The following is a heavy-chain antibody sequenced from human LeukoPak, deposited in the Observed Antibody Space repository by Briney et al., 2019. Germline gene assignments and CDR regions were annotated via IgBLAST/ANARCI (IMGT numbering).Heavy chain of an antibody. CDR3: ARDYGYYYDSSGYYLDY. Sequence: GGSLRLSCAASGFTFSSYSMNWVRQAPGKGLEWVSSISSSSSSIYYADSVKGRFTISRDNAKNSLYLQMNSLRAEDTAVYYCARDYGYYYDSSGYYLDYWGQGTLVTVSS. CDR2: ISSSSSSI. D-gene: IGHD3-22*01. V-gene: IGHV3-21*01. CDR1: GFTFSSYS. J-gene: IGHJ4*02.